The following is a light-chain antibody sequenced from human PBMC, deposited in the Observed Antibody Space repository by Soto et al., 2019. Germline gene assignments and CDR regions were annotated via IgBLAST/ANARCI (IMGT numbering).Light chain of an antibody. V-gene: IGLV8-61*01. Sequence: QTVVTQEPSLSVSPGGTVTLTCGLTSGSVSTSFYPSWFQQTPGQAPRTLIFQTDARSDGVPDRFSGSILGNKAALTITGAQAEDDSDYYCAAWDDSLSGRYVFGTGTKLTVL. CDR1: SGSVSTSFY. CDR2: QTD. J-gene: IGLJ1*01. CDR3: AAWDDSLSGRYV.